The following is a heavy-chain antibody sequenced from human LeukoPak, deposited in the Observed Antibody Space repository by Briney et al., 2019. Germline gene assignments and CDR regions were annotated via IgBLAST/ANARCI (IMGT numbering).Heavy chain of an antibody. D-gene: IGHD4-17*01. J-gene: IGHJ5*02. CDR2: IHSGGST. CDR3: ARWHPDGDSRFDP. CDR1: GGSISSSRYY. V-gene: IGHV3-53*01. Sequence: LSLTCTVSGGSISSSRYYWGWIRQPPGKGLECVSVIHSGGSTYYADSVKGRFTISRDNSQKTVYLQMNSLRVEDTAVYYCARWHPDGDSRFDPWGQGVLVTVSS.